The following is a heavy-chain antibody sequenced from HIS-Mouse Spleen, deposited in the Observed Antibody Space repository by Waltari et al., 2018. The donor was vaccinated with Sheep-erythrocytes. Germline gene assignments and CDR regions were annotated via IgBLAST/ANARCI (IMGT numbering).Heavy chain of an antibody. Sequence: QVQLQESGPGLVKPSQTLSLPCPVPGGSISSGGSYWSWIRQHPGKGLEWIGYIYYSGSTYYNPSLKSRVTISVDTSKNQFSLKLSSVTAADTAVYYCARDRLGIFGYWGQGTLVTVSS. CDR1: GGSISSGGSY. CDR2: IYYSGST. D-gene: IGHD7-27*01. CDR3: ARDRLGIFGY. J-gene: IGHJ4*02. V-gene: IGHV4-31*03.